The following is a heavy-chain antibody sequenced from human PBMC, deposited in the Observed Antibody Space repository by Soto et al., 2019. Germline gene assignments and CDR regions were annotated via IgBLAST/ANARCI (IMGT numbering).Heavy chain of an antibody. D-gene: IGHD2-8*01. CDR2: IIPIFGTA. J-gene: IGHJ5*02. Sequence: SVKVSCKASGGTFSSYAISWVRQAPGQGLEWMGGIIPIFGTANYAQKFQGRVTITADESTSTAYMELSSLRSEDTAVYYCARECCTNGVSHNWFDPWGQGTLVTVSS. V-gene: IGHV1-69*13. CDR1: GGTFSSYA. CDR3: ARECCTNGVSHNWFDP.